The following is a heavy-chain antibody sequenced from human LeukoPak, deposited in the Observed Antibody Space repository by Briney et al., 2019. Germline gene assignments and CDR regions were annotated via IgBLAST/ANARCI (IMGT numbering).Heavy chain of an antibody. D-gene: IGHD3-22*01. Sequence: GGSLRLSCAASGFTFSSYAMPWVRQAPGKGLEWVAVISYDGSNKYYADSVKGRFTISRDNSKNTLYLQMNSLRAEDTAVYYCARGSSPYYYDSSGYYSASYYYYYGMDVWGQGTTVTVSS. CDR1: GFTFSSYA. CDR3: ARGSSPYYYDSSGYYSASYYYYYGMDV. V-gene: IGHV3-30-3*01. J-gene: IGHJ6*02. CDR2: ISYDGSNK.